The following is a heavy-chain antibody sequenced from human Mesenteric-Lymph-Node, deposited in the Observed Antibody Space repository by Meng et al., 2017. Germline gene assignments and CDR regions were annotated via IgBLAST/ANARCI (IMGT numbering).Heavy chain of an antibody. Sequence: QLQLRVSGPGLVKHFQPLAPPCSVSGGSISSGDSYWSWIRQPPGKGLEWIGYIYYSGSTYYNPSLRSRITISVDTSKNQFSLRLRSVTAADTAVYYCARGPTTYFDYWGQGTLVTVSS. CDR2: IYYSGST. CDR1: GGSISSGDSY. CDR3: ARGPTTYFDY. V-gene: IGHV4-30-4*01. J-gene: IGHJ4*02. D-gene: IGHD4-17*01.